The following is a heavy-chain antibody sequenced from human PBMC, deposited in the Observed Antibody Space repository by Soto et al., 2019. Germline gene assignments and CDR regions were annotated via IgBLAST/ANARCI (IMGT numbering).Heavy chain of an antibody. CDR3: ARGYYDSSGYYWVFDY. Sequence: PGGSLRLSCAASGFTFSSYAMHWVRQAPGKGLEYVSAITSNGGNTDYASSVKGRFTISRDISKNTLYLQMGSLRAEDTAVFYCARGYYDSSGYYWVFDYWGQGTLVTVSS. CDR1: GFTFSSYA. J-gene: IGHJ4*02. D-gene: IGHD3-22*01. CDR2: ITSNGGNT. V-gene: IGHV3-64*01.